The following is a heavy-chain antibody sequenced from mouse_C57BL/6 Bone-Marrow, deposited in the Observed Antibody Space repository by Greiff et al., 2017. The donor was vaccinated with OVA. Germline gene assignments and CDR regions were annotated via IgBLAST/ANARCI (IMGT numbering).Heavy chain of an antibody. J-gene: IGHJ2*01. CDR2: IDPSDSYT. CDR3: ARHYYGLYYFDY. D-gene: IGHD1-1*01. CDR1: GYTFTSYW. Sequence: QVQLQQPGAELVMPGASVKLSCKASGYTFTSYWMHWVKQRPGQGLEWIGEIDPSDSYTNYNQKFKGKSTLTVDKSSSTAYMQLSSLTSEDSAVYYCARHYYGLYYFDYWGQGTTLTVSS. V-gene: IGHV1-69*01.